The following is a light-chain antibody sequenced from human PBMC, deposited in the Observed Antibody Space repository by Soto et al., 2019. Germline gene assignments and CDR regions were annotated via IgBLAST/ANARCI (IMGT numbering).Light chain of an antibody. Sequence: QSALTQPASVSGSPGQSITISCTGTSSDVGGYNYVSWYQQHPGKAPKLMIYEVSNRPSGVSNRFSGSKSGNTASLTISGLQADDEADYYCSSYTSSSTLVFGGGTMLTVL. CDR3: SSYTSSSTLV. V-gene: IGLV2-14*01. J-gene: IGLJ3*02. CDR1: SSDVGGYNY. CDR2: EVS.